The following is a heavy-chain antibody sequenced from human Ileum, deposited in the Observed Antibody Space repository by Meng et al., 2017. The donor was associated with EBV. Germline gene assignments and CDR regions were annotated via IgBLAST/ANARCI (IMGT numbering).Heavy chain of an antibody. V-gene: IGHV2-5*02. CDR2: IYGDDEK. J-gene: IGHJ5*02. CDR1: GFSLSTSGVG. D-gene: IGHD6-6*01. Sequence: QITLKESGPTLVKPTQTITLTCPFSGFSLSTSGVGVGWIRQPPGKALECLAIIYGDDEKRYSPSLESRLTVTKDTSKNQVVLTMTNMVPVDTATYYCARAAARPSDWFDTGGQGTLVTVSS. CDR3: ARAAARPSDWFDT.